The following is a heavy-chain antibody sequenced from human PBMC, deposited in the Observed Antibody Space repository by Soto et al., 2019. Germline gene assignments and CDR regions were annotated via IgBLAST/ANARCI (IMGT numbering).Heavy chain of an antibody. CDR2: IWDDGSNK. J-gene: IGHJ6*02. Sequence: QVQLVESGGGVVQPGRSLRLSCAASGFTFSSYGMHWVRQAPGKGLEWVAVIWDDGSNKYYADSVKGRFTISRDNYKNTLYLQMNSLRAEDTAVYYCARAFVVVAAYFTYYYGMDVWGQGTTVTVSS. CDR3: ARAFVVVAAYFTYYYGMDV. CDR1: GFTFSSYG. V-gene: IGHV3-33*01. D-gene: IGHD2-15*01.